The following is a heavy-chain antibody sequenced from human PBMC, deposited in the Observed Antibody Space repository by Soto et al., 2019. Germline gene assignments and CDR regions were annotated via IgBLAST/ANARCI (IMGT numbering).Heavy chain of an antibody. Sequence: ASVKVSCKASGYTFTSYGISWVRQAPGQGLEWMGWTSAYNGNTNYAQKLQGRVTMTTDTSTSTAYMELRSLRSDDTAVYYCARDLRGSSWYTYYYYGMDVWGQGTTVTVSS. CDR1: GYTFTSYG. V-gene: IGHV1-18*01. D-gene: IGHD6-13*01. CDR3: ARDLRGSSWYTYYYYGMDV. J-gene: IGHJ6*02. CDR2: TSAYNGNT.